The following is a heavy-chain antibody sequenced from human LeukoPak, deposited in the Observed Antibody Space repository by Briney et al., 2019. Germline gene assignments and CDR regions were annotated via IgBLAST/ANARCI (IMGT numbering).Heavy chain of an antibody. Sequence: GGSLRLSCAASGFTFSSYAMSLGRKAPGKGPEWVSAMRGSGGSTYYADSVKGRFTISRDNSKTPLYMQMNSLRAEDTAVYYCAKQSPLGYCSSTSCYASAYWGQGTLVTVSS. CDR1: GFTFSSYA. D-gene: IGHD2-2*01. V-gene: IGHV3-23*01. CDR2: MRGSGGST. J-gene: IGHJ4*02. CDR3: AKQSPLGYCSSTSCYASAY.